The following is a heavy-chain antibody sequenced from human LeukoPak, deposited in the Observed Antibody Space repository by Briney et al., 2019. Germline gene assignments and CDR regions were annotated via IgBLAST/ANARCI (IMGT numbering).Heavy chain of an antibody. CDR1: GGPFSGYY. CDR3: ARGVWGLLPPFDY. J-gene: IGHJ4*02. Sequence: PSETLSLTCAVYGGPFSGYYWSWIRQPPGKGLEWIGEINHSGSTNYNPSPKSRVTISIDTSRNQFSLKLSSVTAADTAMYYCARGVWGLLPPFDYWGQGALVTVSS. D-gene: IGHD1-26*01. V-gene: IGHV4-34*01. CDR2: INHSGST.